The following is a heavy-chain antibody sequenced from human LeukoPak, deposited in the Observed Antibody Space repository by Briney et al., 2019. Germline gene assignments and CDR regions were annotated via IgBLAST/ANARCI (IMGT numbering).Heavy chain of an antibody. CDR3: ARGEYYYDGSGALNY. J-gene: IGHJ4*02. Sequence: PGGSLRLSCAASGFTFDDYAMHWVRQAPGKGLEWVSGINWNGGSTGYADSVKGRFTISRDNAKNSLYLQMNSLRAEDTALYYCARGEYYYDGSGALNYWGQRTLVTVSS. D-gene: IGHD3-22*01. CDR1: GFTFDDYA. V-gene: IGHV3-20*04. CDR2: INWNGGST.